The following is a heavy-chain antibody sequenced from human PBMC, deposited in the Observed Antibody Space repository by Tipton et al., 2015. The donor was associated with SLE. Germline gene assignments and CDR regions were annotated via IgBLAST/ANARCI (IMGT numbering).Heavy chain of an antibody. CDR1: GGSISISSHF. CDR3: ARRGVGATYWYFDL. D-gene: IGHD1-26*01. J-gene: IGHJ2*01. V-gene: IGHV4-39*01. CDR2: IYYSGNT. Sequence: TLSLTCTVSGGSISISSHFWGWIRQPPQKGLEWIGSIYYSGNTYYNPSLKSRFSVSIDSSKNQFSLNLSSVTAADTAVYYCARRGVGATYWYFDLWGRGTLVTVSS.